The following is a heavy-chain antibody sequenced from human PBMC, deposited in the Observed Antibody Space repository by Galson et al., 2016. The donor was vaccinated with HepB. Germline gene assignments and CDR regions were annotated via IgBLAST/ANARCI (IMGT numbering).Heavy chain of an antibody. J-gene: IGHJ4*02. CDR3: AKGFWGDIYYFDY. CDR2: ISYDGSHK. D-gene: IGHD3-3*01. CDR1: GFIFNSYG. V-gene: IGHV3-30*18. Sequence: SLRLSCAASGFIFNSYGMHWVRQVPGQGLEWMAVISYDGSHKYYADSVKGRFTISRDNSKDTLYLQMNGLRPEDTAVYYCAKGFWGDIYYFDYWGQGALVTVSS.